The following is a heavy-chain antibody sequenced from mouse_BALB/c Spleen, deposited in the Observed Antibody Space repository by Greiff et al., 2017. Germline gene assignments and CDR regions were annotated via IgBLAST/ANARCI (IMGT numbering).Heavy chain of an antibody. CDR1: GYSITSGYY. CDR2: ISYDGSN. CDR3: ARDYGNYENAMDY. V-gene: IGHV3-6*02. Sequence: EVKLVESGPGLVKPSQSLSLTCSVTGYSITSGYYWNWIRQFPGNKLEWMGYISYDGSNNYNPSLKNRISITRDTSKNQFFLKLNSVTTEDTATYYCARDYGNYENAMDYWGQGTSVTVSS. J-gene: IGHJ4*01. D-gene: IGHD2-1*01.